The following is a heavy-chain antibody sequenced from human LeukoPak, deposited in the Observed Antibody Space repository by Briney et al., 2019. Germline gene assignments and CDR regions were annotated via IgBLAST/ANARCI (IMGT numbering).Heavy chain of an antibody. V-gene: IGHV3-30*18. CDR3: AKHYDSSGDYFDY. Sequence: PGGSLRLSCAASGFTFSSYGMHWVRQAPGKGLEWVAVISYDGSNKYYVDSVKGRFTISRDNSKNTLYLQMNSLRAEDTAVYYCAKHYDSSGDYFDYWGQGTLVTVSS. D-gene: IGHD3-22*01. CDR2: ISYDGSNK. CDR1: GFTFSSYG. J-gene: IGHJ4*02.